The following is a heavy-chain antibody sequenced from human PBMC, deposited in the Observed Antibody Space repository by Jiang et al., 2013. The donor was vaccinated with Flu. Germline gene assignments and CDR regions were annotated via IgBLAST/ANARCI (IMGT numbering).Heavy chain of an antibody. D-gene: IGHD3-3*02. J-gene: IGHJ4*02. CDR1: GGTFSSYT. CDR2: IIPILGIA. Sequence: GAEVKKPGSSVKVSCKASGGTFSSYTISWVRQAPGQGLEWMGRIIPILGIANYAQKFQGRVTITADKSTSTAYMELSSLRSEDTAVYYCARDWAAFLELPVWGQGTLVTVSS. CDR3: ARDWAAFLELPV. V-gene: IGHV1-69*04.